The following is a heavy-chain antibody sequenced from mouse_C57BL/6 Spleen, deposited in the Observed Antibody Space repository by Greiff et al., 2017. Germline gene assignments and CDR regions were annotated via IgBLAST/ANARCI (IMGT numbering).Heavy chain of an antibody. CDR2: IDPSDSYT. J-gene: IGHJ4*01. V-gene: IGHV1-69*01. D-gene: IGHD4-1*01. Sequence: VQLQQPGAELVMPGASVKLSCKASGYTFTSYWMHWVKQRPGPGLEWIGEIDPSDSYTNYNQKFKGKSTLTVDKSSSTAYMQLSSLTSEDSAVYYCARSSGRYYAMDYWGQGTSVTVSS. CDR3: ARSSGRYYAMDY. CDR1: GYTFTSYW.